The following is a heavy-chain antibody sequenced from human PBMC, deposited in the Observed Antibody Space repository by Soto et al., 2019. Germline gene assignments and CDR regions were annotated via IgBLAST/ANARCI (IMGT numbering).Heavy chain of an antibody. CDR1: GDSFSPTW. Sequence: GESLKISCTASGDSFSPTWXAWFRHVPVKGLEWMGSIFPADSYTNYSPSFQGHVTISADKSISTAYLQWSSLKASDTAMYYCATVIEAAVDSYYFDYWGQGTLVPVSS. CDR2: IFPADSYT. V-gene: IGHV5-10-1*01. CDR3: ATVIEAAVDSYYFDY. J-gene: IGHJ4*02. D-gene: IGHD6-13*01.